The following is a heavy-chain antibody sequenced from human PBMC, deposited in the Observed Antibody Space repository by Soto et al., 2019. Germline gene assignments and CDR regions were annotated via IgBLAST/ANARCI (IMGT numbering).Heavy chain of an antibody. J-gene: IGHJ4*02. Sequence: QVQLVQSGAEVKKPGSSVKVSCMTFGGTFNTYGISWVRQAPGQGLEWMGRIIPVFGKPKYAQKVQGRVTISADESTKTGYMELRGLRSDDTAIYYCARDRFLYGDYAILDMWGQGTLVTVSS. CDR2: IIPVFGKP. V-gene: IGHV1-69*18. CDR3: ARDRFLYGDYAILDM. CDR1: GGTFNTYG. D-gene: IGHD4-17*01.